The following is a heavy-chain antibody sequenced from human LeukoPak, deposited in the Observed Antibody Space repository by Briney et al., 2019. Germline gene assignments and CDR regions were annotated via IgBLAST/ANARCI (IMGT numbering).Heavy chain of an antibody. Sequence: GRSLRLSCAASGFTFSNYGMHWVRQAPGKGLEWVALISYDGSGKYYADSVKGRFTISRDNSKNTLYLQMNSLTAEDTAVYYCAKDPVVAATLGIDYWGQGTLVTVSS. V-gene: IGHV3-30*18. CDR1: GFTFSNYG. D-gene: IGHD2-15*01. CDR3: AKDPVVAATLGIDY. CDR2: ISYDGSGK. J-gene: IGHJ4*02.